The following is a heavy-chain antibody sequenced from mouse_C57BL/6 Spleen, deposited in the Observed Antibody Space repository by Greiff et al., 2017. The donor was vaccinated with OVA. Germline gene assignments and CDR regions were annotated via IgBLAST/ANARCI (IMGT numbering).Heavy chain of an antibody. J-gene: IGHJ2*01. CDR1: GYSITSGYY. CDR3: ARERGTTVVANYFDY. CDR2: ISYDGSN. D-gene: IGHD1-1*01. V-gene: IGHV3-6*01. Sequence: ESGPGLVKPSQSLSLTCSVTGYSITSGYYWNWIRQFPGNKLEWMGYISYDGSNNYNPSLKNRISITRDTSKNQFFLKLNSVTTEDTATYYCARERGTTVVANYFDYWGQGTTLTVSS.